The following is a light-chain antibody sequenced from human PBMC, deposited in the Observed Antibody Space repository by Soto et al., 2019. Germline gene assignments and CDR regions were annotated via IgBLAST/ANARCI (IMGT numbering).Light chain of an antibody. J-gene: IGKJ4*01. CDR2: NAS. Sequence: EFVLTQSPATVSLSPGQRARFSCRSGQIVSSYLASSQQTPRQAPKPLIYNASNRATGIPARFSGSGSGTDFTLTISSLQPDDFATYYCQQYNSYSPLTFGGGTKVDIK. V-gene: IGKV3-11*01. CDR1: QIVSSY. CDR3: QQYNSYSPLT.